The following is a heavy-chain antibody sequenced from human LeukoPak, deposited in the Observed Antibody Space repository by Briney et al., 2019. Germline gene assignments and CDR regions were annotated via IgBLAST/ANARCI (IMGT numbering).Heavy chain of an antibody. Sequence: GGSLRLSCAASGFTFDDYGMHWVRQAPGKGLVWVSRINSDGSSTSYADSVKGRFTISRDNAKNTLYLQMNSLRAEDTAVYYCAREGVYVPEEAFDIWGQGTMVTVSS. D-gene: IGHD5/OR15-5a*01. CDR3: AREGVYVPEEAFDI. CDR1: GFTFDDYG. J-gene: IGHJ3*02. CDR2: INSDGSST. V-gene: IGHV3-74*01.